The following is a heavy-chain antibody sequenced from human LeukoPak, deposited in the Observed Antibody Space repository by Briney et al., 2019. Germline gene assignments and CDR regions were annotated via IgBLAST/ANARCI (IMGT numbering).Heavy chain of an antibody. CDR3: AKGLKWLQFYYFDY. CDR1: GFTFGDYT. D-gene: IGHD5-24*01. Sequence: GGSLRLSCIASGFTFGDYTMSWVRQAPGKGLEWVGFIRSKAYGGTTEYAASVKGRFTISRDDSKSIAYLQMNSLRAEDTAVYYCAKGLKWLQFYYFDYWGQGTLVTVSS. V-gene: IGHV3-49*04. CDR2: IRSKAYGGTT. J-gene: IGHJ4*02.